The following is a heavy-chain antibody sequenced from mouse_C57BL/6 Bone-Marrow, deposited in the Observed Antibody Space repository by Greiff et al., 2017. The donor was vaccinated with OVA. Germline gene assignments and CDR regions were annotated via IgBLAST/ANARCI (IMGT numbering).Heavy chain of an antibody. CDR2: IHPSDSDT. CDR1: GYTFTSYW. D-gene: IGHD2-1*01. V-gene: IGHV1-74*01. J-gene: IGHJ4*01. Sequence: QVQLQQPGAELVKPGASMKVSCKTSGYTFTSYWMHWVKQRPGQGLEWIGRIHPSDSDTNYNQKFKGKATLTVDKSSSTAYMQLSSLTSEDSAVYYCATRGNLYAMDYWGQGTSVTVSS. CDR3: ATRGNLYAMDY.